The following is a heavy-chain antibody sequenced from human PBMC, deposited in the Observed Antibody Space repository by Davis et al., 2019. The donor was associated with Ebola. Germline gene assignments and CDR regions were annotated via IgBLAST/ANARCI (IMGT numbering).Heavy chain of an antibody. Sequence: SLKISCAASGFTFDDYAMHWVRQAPGKGLEWVSGISWNSGSIGYADSVKGRFTISRDNAKNSLYLQMNSLRAEDTAVYYCARKTSYWGQGTLVTVSS. CDR1: GFTFDDYA. V-gene: IGHV3-9*01. J-gene: IGHJ4*02. CDR3: ARKTSY. CDR2: ISWNSGSI.